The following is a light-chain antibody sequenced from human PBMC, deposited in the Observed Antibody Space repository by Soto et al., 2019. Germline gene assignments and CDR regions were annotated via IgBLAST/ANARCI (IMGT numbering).Light chain of an antibody. CDR2: RAS. V-gene: IGKV1-5*03. J-gene: IGKJ1*01. CDR3: QQCYSYPWT. Sequence: DIQMTQSPSTLSASEGDTVTITCRASQSISIWLAWYQQKPGKAPNLLIYRASNFESGVPSRFSGSGSGTEFTLTISSLQPDDFATYYCQQCYSYPWTFGQGTKVEIK. CDR1: QSISIW.